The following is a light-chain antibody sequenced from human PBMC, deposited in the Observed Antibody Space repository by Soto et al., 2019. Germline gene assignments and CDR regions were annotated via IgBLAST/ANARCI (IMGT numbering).Light chain of an antibody. CDR3: QKRINWPLT. CDR1: QSVTTF. V-gene: IGKV3-11*01. Sequence: EIVLTQSPVTLSLSPGERATLSCRASQSVTTFLAWYQQKPGQAPRLLIYDVSNMATGIPARFSGSGSGTDFTLTISRLEPEDFAVYYCQKRINWPLTFGGGTKVEIK. J-gene: IGKJ4*01. CDR2: DVS.